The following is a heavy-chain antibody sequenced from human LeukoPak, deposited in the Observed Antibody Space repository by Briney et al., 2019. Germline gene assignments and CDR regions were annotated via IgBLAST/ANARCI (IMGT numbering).Heavy chain of an antibody. Sequence: GGSLRPSCAASGFTFSSYAMSWVRQAPGKGLEWVSLISASGGSTYYADSVKGRFTISRDNSKNTLYLQMNSLRAEDTALYYCAKDVVATIGGPNWFDPWGQGTLVTVSS. D-gene: IGHD5-12*01. CDR1: GFTFSSYA. CDR3: AKDVVATIGGPNWFDP. V-gene: IGHV3-23*01. J-gene: IGHJ5*02. CDR2: ISASGGST.